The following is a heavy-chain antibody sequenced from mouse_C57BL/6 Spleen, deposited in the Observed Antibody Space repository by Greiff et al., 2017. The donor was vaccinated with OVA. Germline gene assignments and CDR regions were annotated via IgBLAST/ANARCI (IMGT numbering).Heavy chain of an antibody. V-gene: IGHV1-55*01. CDR3: AQTAQATLDY. J-gene: IGHJ2*01. CDR2: IYPGSGST. CDR1: GYTFTSYW. Sequence: VKPGASVKLSCTASGYTFTSYWITWVKQRPGQGLEWVGEIYPGSGSTNYNEKFKSKATLTVDTSSSTAYMQLISLTSEDSAVYYCAQTAQATLDYWGQGTTLTGYS. D-gene: IGHD3-2*02.